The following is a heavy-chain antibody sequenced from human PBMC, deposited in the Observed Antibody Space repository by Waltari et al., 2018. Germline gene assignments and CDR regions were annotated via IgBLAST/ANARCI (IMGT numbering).Heavy chain of an antibody. Sequence: EEQLVESGGGLIQPGESLRVACAVSGFTFSRYWMTWVRQSPGKGLVWVASSNSDGGYTSYADSVKGRFTISRDNAKNTVYLQMKSLRAEDTAVYYCARVARKTYSSPVPGRDYYYGMDVWGLGTTVTVSS. CDR3: ARVARKTYSSPVPGRDYYYGMDV. J-gene: IGHJ6*02. CDR1: GFTFSRYW. V-gene: IGHV3-74*01. D-gene: IGHD6-13*01. CDR2: SNSDGGYT.